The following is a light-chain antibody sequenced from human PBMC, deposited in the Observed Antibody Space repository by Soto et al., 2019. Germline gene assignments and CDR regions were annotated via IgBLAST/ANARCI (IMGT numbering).Light chain of an antibody. CDR3: QQYGSSPPT. Sequence: EIVLTQSPATLSLSPGERATLSCRASQSVSSYLAWYQQKPGQAPRLLIYGASSRATGIPDRFSGSGSGTDFTLTISRLEPEDFAVYYCQQYGSSPPTVGGGTKVDIK. J-gene: IGKJ4*01. CDR1: QSVSSY. CDR2: GAS. V-gene: IGKV3-20*01.